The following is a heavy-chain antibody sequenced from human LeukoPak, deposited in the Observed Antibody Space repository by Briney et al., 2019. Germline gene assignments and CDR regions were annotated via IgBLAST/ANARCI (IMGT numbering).Heavy chain of an antibody. Sequence: SETLSLTCTVSGGSISNNYWSWVRQPPGKGLEWIGYIYYSGSTNYNPSLKSRVTISVDMSKNQFSLKLSSVTTADTAVYYCAKLVVGPTKWFDPWGRGTLVTVSS. J-gene: IGHJ5*02. V-gene: IGHV4-59*01. CDR2: IYYSGST. CDR3: AKLVVGPTKWFDP. D-gene: IGHD1-26*01. CDR1: GGSISNNY.